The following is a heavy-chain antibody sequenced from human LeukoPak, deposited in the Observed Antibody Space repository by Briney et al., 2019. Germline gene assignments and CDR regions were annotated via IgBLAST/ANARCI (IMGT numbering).Heavy chain of an antibody. CDR3: ARPYYDSSAPPYDY. D-gene: IGHD3-22*01. J-gene: IGHJ4*02. V-gene: IGHV1-18*01. CDR2: ISAHNGNT. CDR1: GYTFTSYG. Sequence: ASVKVSCKASGYTFTSYGISWVRQAPGQGLEWMGWISAHNGNTNYAQKLQGRVTMTTDTSTSTAYMELRSLRSDDTAVYYCARPYYDSSAPPYDYWGQGTLVTVSS.